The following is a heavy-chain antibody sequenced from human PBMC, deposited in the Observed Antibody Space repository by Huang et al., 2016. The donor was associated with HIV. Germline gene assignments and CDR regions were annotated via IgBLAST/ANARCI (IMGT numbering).Heavy chain of an antibody. Sequence: QVQLVESGAELKKPGASVRVSCKVSGYTVSELSLHWVRQAPEKGLEWMGGCEPEEGETIYAQRLQGGVTMTEDTSTDTAYMELSSLRPEDTAVYYCATSTPDVGAGVLRSAFDIWGQGTMVTVSS. J-gene: IGHJ3*02. CDR2: CEPEEGET. D-gene: IGHD2-15*01. CDR1: GYTVSELS. CDR3: ATSTPDVGAGVLRSAFDI. V-gene: IGHV1-24*01.